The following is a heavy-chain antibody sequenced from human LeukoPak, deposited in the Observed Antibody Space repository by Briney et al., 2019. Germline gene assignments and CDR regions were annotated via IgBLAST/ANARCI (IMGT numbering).Heavy chain of an antibody. V-gene: IGHV4-61*01. CDR2: IYYSGST. CDR1: GRSVSSGSYY. D-gene: IGHD3-9*01. J-gene: IGHJ6*04. CDR3: ARDIYDILTGSIYGMDV. Sequence: SETLSLTCTVSGRSVSSGSYYWSWIRQPPGKGLEWIGYIYYSGSTNYNPSLKSRDNISVDTSKNQFSLKLSSVTAADTAVYYCARDIYDILTGSIYGMDVWGKGTTVTVSS.